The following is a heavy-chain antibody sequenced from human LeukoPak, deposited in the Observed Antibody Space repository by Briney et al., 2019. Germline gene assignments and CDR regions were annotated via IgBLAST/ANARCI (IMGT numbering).Heavy chain of an antibody. CDR1: GFTFSSYS. V-gene: IGHV3-21*01. CDR2: ISSSSSYI. J-gene: IGHJ6*03. Sequence: GGSLRLSCAASGFTFSSYSMNWVRQAPGKGLGWVSSISSSSSYIYYADSVKGRYTISRDNAKNSLYLQMNSLRAEDTAVYYCARAVICSGGSCPYYYYYYMDVWGKGTTVTVSS. CDR3: ARAVICSGGSCPYYYYYYMDV. D-gene: IGHD2-15*01.